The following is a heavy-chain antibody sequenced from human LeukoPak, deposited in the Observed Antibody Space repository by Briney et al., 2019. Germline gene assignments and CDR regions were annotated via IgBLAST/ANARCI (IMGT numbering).Heavy chain of an antibody. V-gene: IGHV4-59*01. D-gene: IGHD4-17*01. J-gene: IGHJ4*02. CDR1: GGSISSYY. CDR2: IYYSGST. CDR3: ASSRAGYGDADY. Sequence: SETLSLTCTVSGGSISSYYWSWIRQPPGKGLEWIGYIYYSGSTNYNPSLKSRVTISVDTSKNQFSLKLSSVTAADTAVYYCASSRAGYGDADYWGQGTLVTVSS.